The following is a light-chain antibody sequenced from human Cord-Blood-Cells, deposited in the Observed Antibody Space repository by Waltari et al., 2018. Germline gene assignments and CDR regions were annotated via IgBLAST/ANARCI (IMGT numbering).Light chain of an antibody. J-gene: IGKJ3*01. CDR2: GAS. CDR1: QSVSSN. Sequence: EIVMTQSPATLSVSPGERATLSCRASQSVSSNLAWYQQKPGQAPRLLIYGASTRATGIPARFSCSGSGTEFTLTISSLQSEDFAGYYCQQYNNWPPITFGPGTKVDIK. V-gene: IGKV3-15*01. CDR3: QQYNNWPPIT.